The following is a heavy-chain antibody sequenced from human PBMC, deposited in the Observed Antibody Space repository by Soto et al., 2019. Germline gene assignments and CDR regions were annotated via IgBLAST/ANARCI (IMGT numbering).Heavy chain of an antibody. CDR2: IWYDGSNK. CDR3: ARDFRDYYDSSGYSWFDP. CDR1: GFIVSSYG. J-gene: IGHJ5*02. V-gene: IGHV3-33*01. Sequence: GGSLRLSCAASGFIVSSYGMHWVRQAPGKGLEWVAVIWYDGSNKYNADSVKGRFTISRDNSKNTLYLQMNSLRADDTAVYYCARDFRDYYDSSGYSWFDPWGQGTLVTVSS. D-gene: IGHD3-22*01.